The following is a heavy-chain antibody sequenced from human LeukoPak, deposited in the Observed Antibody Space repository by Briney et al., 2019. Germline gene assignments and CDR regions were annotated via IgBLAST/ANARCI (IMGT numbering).Heavy chain of an antibody. CDR2: ISPASGRT. Sequence: ASVRVSCKASVYTLRSYGIIWGRQAAGQGLEGMAYISPASGRTTSAPNIQDRVTLTTDTSTTTAYMERRSLRCDDTGVYSCVRELWSRYGNCYMHTFDVWGPGTVVTVSS. CDR1: VYTLRSYG. V-gene: IGHV1-18*01. J-gene: IGHJ3*01. D-gene: IGHD4-23*01. CDR3: VRELWSRYGNCYMHTFDV.